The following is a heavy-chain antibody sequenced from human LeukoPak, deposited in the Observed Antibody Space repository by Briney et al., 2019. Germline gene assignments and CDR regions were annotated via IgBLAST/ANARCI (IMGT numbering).Heavy chain of an antibody. CDR3: TRDYGVLFDY. CDR1: GFTFSSYA. J-gene: IGHJ4*02. Sequence: PGGSLRLSCAASGFTFSSYAMSWVRQAPGKGLEWVSSISGSDGSTYYADSVKGRFTISRDNSKNTAYLQMNSLKTEDTAVYYCTRDYGVLFDYWGQGTLVTVSS. V-gene: IGHV3-23*01. CDR2: ISGSDGST. D-gene: IGHD4-17*01.